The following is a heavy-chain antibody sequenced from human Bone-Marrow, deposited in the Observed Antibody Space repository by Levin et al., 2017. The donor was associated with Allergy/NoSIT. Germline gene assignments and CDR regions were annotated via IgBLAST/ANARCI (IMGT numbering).Heavy chain of an antibody. J-gene: IGHJ4*02. V-gene: IGHV3-30-3*01. CDR1: GFTFSSYA. Sequence: GGSLRLSCAASGFTFSSYAMHWVRQAPGKGLDWVAVISYDGSNKYYADSVKGRFTISRDNSKNTLYLQMNSLRAEATAVYYCARGYWGTVVGFDYWGQGTLVTVSS. CDR2: ISYDGSNK. D-gene: IGHD3-16*01. CDR3: ARGYWGTVVGFDY.